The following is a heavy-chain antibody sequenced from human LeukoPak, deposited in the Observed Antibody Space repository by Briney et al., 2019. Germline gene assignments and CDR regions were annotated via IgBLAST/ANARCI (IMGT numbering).Heavy chain of an antibody. CDR3: AREGGQWLDDAFDI. CDR2: ISAYNGNT. CDR1: GYTFTGYG. D-gene: IGHD6-19*01. V-gene: IGHV1-18*01. Sequence: ASVKVSCRASGYTFTGYGISWVRQAPGQGLEWMGWISAYNGNTNYAQKLQGRVTMTTDTSTSTAYMELRSLRSDDTAVYYCAREGGQWLDDAFDIWGQGTMVTVSS. J-gene: IGHJ3*02.